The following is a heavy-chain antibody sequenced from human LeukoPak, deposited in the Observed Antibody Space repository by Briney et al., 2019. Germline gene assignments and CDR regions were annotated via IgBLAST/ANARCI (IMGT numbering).Heavy chain of an antibody. V-gene: IGHV3-15*01. D-gene: IGHD4-17*01. CDR2: IKRKTDGGTT. Sequence: PGGSPRLSCAASGFTLSNAWMSWVRQAPGKGLEWVGRIKRKTDGGTTDYAAPVKGRFTISRDDSKNTLYLQMNSLKTEDTAVYYCTRPSAYGDLYFDYWGQGTLVTVSS. CDR1: GFTLSNAW. CDR3: TRPSAYGDLYFDY. J-gene: IGHJ4*02.